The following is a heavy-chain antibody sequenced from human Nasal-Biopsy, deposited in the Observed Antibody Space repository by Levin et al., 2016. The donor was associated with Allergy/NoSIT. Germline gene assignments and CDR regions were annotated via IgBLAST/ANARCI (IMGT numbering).Heavy chain of an antibody. D-gene: IGHD3-3*01. CDR3: ATGPRRFLAGLKLDY. V-gene: IGHV1-46*01. CDR1: GYTFTHYY. J-gene: IGHJ4*02. Sequence: ASVKVSCKASGYTFTHYYMHWVRQAPAHGPEWVGMINPNGGATSYAQKFQGRVTMTRDTSTSTFYMELSSLRSDDAAVYYCATGPRRFLAGLKLDYWGQGTLVTVSS. CDR2: INPNGGAT.